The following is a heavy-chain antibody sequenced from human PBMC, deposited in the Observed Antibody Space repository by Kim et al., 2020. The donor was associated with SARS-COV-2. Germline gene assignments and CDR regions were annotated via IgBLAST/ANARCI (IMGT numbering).Heavy chain of an antibody. J-gene: IGHJ1*01. Sequence: GGSLRLSCAASGFISSSYWMNWVRQAPGKGLEWVANIKQDGSEKYYVDSVKGRFTISRDNAKNSVYLQMNSLRVEDTAVYYCAKAKGADWGQGTLVPVSS. CDR3: AKAKGAD. CDR1: GFISSSYW. D-gene: IGHD3-16*01. CDR2: IKQDGSEK. V-gene: IGHV3-7*01.